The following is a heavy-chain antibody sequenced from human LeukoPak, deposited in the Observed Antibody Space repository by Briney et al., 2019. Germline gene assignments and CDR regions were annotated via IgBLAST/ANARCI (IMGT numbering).Heavy chain of an antibody. CDR2: TKSDGST. CDR1: GFTFSTYW. Sequence: GGSLRLSCAASGFTFSTYWMRWVRQAPGKGLVWVSRTKSDGSTNYADSVKGRFTISRDNAKNTVSLQMNSLRPEDTGVYYCARAPSEIGGYYPEYFRHWGQGTLVTVSS. CDR3: ARAPSEIGGYYPEYFRH. J-gene: IGHJ1*01. D-gene: IGHD3-22*01. V-gene: IGHV3-74*01.